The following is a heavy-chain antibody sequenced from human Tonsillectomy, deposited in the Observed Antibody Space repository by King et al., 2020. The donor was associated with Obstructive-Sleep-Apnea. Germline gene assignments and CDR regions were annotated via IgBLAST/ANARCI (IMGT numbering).Heavy chain of an antibody. D-gene: IGHD1-26*01. CDR2: IGYDGTKK. CDR1: GLTFRNYD. V-gene: IGHV3-30*04. J-gene: IGHJ4*02. CDR3: ARDPDSGAYRLDY. Sequence: VQLVESGGGVVQSGRSLTLSCAASGLTFRNYDMHWVRQAPGKGLEWVAVIGYDGTKKYYAGSVKGRFTISRDNSNITLFLHMNGLTTDDKAVYYCARDPDSGAYRLDYWGQGTLVSVSS.